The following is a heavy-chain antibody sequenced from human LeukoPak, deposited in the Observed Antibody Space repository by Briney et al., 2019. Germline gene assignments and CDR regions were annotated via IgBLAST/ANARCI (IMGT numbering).Heavy chain of an antibody. Sequence: SETLSLTCTVSGYSIRSGYYWGWIRQPPRKGLEWIGSIYHSGITYYNPSLKSRVTISVDTSKNQFSLKLISVTAADTAVYYCARAATVRSMIVVARRGRWFDPWGQGTLVTVSS. CDR2: IYHSGIT. CDR3: ARAATVRSMIVVARRGRWFDP. CDR1: GYSIRSGYY. J-gene: IGHJ5*02. D-gene: IGHD3-22*01. V-gene: IGHV4-38-2*02.